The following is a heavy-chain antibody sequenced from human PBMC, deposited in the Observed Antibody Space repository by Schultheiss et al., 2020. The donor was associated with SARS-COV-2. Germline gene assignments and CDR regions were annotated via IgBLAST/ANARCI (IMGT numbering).Heavy chain of an antibody. CDR3: AKVYDHGGYYFDY. CDR1: GFTFSNAW. CDR2: ISSSSTI. D-gene: IGHD4/OR15-4a*01. V-gene: IGHV3-69-1*01. Sequence: GGSLRLSCAASGFTFSNAWMSWVRQAPGKGLEWVSSISSSSTIYYADSVKGRFTISRDNSKNTLYLQMNSLRAEDTAVYYCAKVYDHGGYYFDYWGQGTLVTVSS. J-gene: IGHJ4*02.